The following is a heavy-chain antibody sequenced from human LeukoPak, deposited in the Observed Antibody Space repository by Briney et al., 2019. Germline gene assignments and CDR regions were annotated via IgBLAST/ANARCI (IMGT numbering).Heavy chain of an antibody. V-gene: IGHV3-7*04. D-gene: IGHD7-27*01. CDR2: IKQDGSEK. J-gene: IGHJ4*02. Sequence: VQPGGSLRLSCVASGFTFSSSWMTWVRQAPGKGLEWVANIKQDGSEKQNVDSVEGRFAISRDNAENSLYLQMNSLKAEDTAVYYCGRFTRSGDSVYWGQGTLVTVSS. CDR3: GRFTRSGDSVY. CDR1: GFTFSSSW.